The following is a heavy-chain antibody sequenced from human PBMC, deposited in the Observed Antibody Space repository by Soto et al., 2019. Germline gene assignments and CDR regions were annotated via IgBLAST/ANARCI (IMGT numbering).Heavy chain of an antibody. Sequence: PSETLSLTCTVSGGSISSSSYYWGWIRQPPGKGLEWIGSIYYSGSTYYNPSLKSRVTISVDTSKNQFSLKLSSVTAADTAVYYCARHVWELLREEIAYWGRGPPVPVSS. CDR2: IYYSGST. J-gene: IGHJ4*02. CDR1: GGSISSSSYY. CDR3: ARHVWELLREEIAY. D-gene: IGHD1-26*01. V-gene: IGHV4-39*01.